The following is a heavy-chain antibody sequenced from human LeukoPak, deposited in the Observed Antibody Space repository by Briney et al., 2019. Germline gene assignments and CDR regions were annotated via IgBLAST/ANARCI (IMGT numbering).Heavy chain of an antibody. D-gene: IGHD6-6*01. Sequence: SETLSLTCTVSGGSISSYYWSWIRQPPGKGLEWIGYIYYSGSTNYNPSLKGRVTISVDTSKNQFSLKLSSVTAADTAVYYCARVVAARTYYMDVWGKGTTVTVSS. V-gene: IGHV4-59*01. J-gene: IGHJ6*03. CDR3: ARVVAARTYYMDV. CDR1: GGSISSYY. CDR2: IYYSGST.